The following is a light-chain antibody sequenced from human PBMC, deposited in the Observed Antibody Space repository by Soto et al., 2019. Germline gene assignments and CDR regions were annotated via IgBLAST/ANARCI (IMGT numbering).Light chain of an antibody. Sequence: DIQMTQSPSSLSASVGDRVTITCRASQSISNYLNWYQQKPGKAPKRLIYAASSMQSAVPSRFSGSGSETDFTLTISSLQPDDSATYYCQQSFSPLWTFGQGTKVEV. CDR1: QSISNY. CDR2: AAS. CDR3: QQSFSPLWT. J-gene: IGKJ1*01. V-gene: IGKV1-39*01.